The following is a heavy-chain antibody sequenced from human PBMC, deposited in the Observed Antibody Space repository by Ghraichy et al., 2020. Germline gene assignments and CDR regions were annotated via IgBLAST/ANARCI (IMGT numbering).Heavy chain of an antibody. CDR1: GFSLSTSGMC. J-gene: IGHJ6*02. CDR2: IDWDDDK. Sequence: SGPPLVKPTQTLTLTCTFSGFSLSTSGMCVSWIRQPPGKALEWLALIDWDDDKYYSTSLKTRLTISKDTSKNQVVLTMTNMDPVDTATYYCARIPLLRYFDGAPGPYYYYGMDVWGQGTTVTVSS. D-gene: IGHD3-9*01. CDR3: ARIPLLRYFDGAPGPYYYYGMDV. V-gene: IGHV2-70*01.